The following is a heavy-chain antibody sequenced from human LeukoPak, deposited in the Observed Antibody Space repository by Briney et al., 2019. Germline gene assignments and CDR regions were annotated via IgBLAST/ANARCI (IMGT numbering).Heavy chain of an antibody. CDR3: ARDRTAMVDYYGMDV. CDR1: GYTFTSYA. D-gene: IGHD5-18*01. V-gene: IGHV1-18*01. Sequence: WASVKVSCKASGYTFTSYAMHWVRQAPGQGLEWMGWISAYNGNTNYAQKLQGRVTMTTDTSTSTAYMELRSLRSDDTAVYYCARDRTAMVDYYGMDVWGQGTTVTVSS. CDR2: ISAYNGNT. J-gene: IGHJ6*02.